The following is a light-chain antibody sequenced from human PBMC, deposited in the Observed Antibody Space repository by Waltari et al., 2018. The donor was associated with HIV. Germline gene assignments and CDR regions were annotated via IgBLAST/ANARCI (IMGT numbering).Light chain of an antibody. Sequence: QSALAQPASVSGSPGQTIAIPCTGVASGPYNDVSWYQHRPGPAPKVIIYEVSNRPLGVSPRFSGSKSANTASLTISGLQFEDEADYFCTSYLSSATPEFGGGTRLTVL. V-gene: IGLV2-14*01. CDR2: EVS. CDR3: TSYLSSATPE. CDR1: ASGPYND. J-gene: IGLJ3*02.